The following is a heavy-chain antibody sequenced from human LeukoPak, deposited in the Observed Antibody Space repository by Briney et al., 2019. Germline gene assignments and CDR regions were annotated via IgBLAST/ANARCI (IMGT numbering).Heavy chain of an antibody. CDR1: GLTFSSHE. J-gene: IGHJ1*01. D-gene: IGHD4-11*01. CDR2: ISSSGSII. Sequence: GGSLRLSCAASGLTFSSHEMNWVRQAPGRGLGWVSYISSSGSIIYQADSVKGRFTISRDNAKKSLYLQMKNLRAEDTAVYYCARGTTFQDWGQGTLVTVSS. V-gene: IGHV3-48*03. CDR3: ARGTTFQD.